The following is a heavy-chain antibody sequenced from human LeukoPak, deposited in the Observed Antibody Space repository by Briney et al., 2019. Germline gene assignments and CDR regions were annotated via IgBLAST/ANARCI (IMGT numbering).Heavy chain of an antibody. CDR2: INPNSGGT. V-gene: IGHV1-2*02. CDR1: GYTFIDYY. D-gene: IGHD3-16*01. Sequence: ASVKVSCKASGYTFIDYYMHWVRQSPGQGLEWLAWINPNSGGTYFAQKFQGRVTMTRDTSINTAYMELSNLGSDDTAVYYCARSPLTPNPHFDCWGQGTLVTVSS. CDR3: ARSPLTPNPHFDC. J-gene: IGHJ4*02.